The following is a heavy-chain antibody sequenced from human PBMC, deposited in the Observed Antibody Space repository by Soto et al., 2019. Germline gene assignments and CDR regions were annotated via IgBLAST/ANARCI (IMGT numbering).Heavy chain of an antibody. D-gene: IGHD2-8*02. J-gene: IGHJ4*02. Sequence: QVHLVQSGAEVKKHGASVKVSCQGSGYAFTTYGITWVRQAPGQGLEWMGWISAHNGNTNYAQKLQGRVTVTRDTSTSTDYMELSSMRYEDTDVYYCARGRYCDYWGQGALVTVSS. CDR2: ISAHNGNT. CDR3: ARGRYCDY. V-gene: IGHV1-18*01. CDR1: GYAFTTYG.